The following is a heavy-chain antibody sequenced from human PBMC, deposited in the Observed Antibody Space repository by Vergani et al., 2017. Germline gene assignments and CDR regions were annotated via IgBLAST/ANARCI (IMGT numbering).Heavy chain of an antibody. Sequence: EVQLVESGGGLVKPGGSLRLSCAASGFTFSSYWMHWVRHAPGKGLVWVSRINSDGSSTDYAYSVRGRFTISRDNAKNTLYLQMNSLRAEDTAVYYCARARYGDYRWFDPWGQGTLVTVSS. CDR1: GFTFSSYW. J-gene: IGHJ5*02. CDR3: ARARYGDYRWFDP. D-gene: IGHD4-17*01. V-gene: IGHV3-74*01. CDR2: INSDGSST.